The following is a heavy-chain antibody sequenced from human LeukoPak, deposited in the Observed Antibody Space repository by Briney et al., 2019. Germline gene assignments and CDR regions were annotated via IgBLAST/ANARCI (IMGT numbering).Heavy chain of an antibody. CDR3: ARDNEYSTGDNWYDSFDH. CDR2: IKQDGSLK. V-gene: IGHV3-7*05. D-gene: IGHD1-20*01. Sequence: GGSLTLSCAAPGFTSSSYWMNWVRRAPGKGLEWVANIKQDGSLKYYVDSVEGRFTISRDNAKNSLYLQMNSLRVEDTAVYYCARDNEYSTGDNWYDSFDHWGQGTLVTVSS. CDR1: GFTSSSYW. J-gene: IGHJ4*02.